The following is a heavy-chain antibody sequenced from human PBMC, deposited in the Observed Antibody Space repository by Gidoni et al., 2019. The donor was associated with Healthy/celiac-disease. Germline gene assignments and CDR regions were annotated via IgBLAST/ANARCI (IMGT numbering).Heavy chain of an antibody. D-gene: IGHD6-19*01. CDR1: GYPFTSYA. Sequence: QVQLVQSGAEVKKPGASVKVSCKASGYPFTSYAMHWVRQAPGQRLEWMGWINAGNGNKKYSQKFQGRVTITRDTSARTAYMELSSLRSEDTAVYYCARGVGYSSGWYESRNWFDPWGQGTLVTVSS. CDR2: INAGNGNK. V-gene: IGHV1-3*01. J-gene: IGHJ5*02. CDR3: ARGVGYSSGWYESRNWFDP.